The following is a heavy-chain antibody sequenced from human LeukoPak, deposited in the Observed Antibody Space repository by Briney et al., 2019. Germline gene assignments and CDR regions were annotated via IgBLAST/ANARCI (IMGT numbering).Heavy chain of an antibody. V-gene: IGHV4-34*01. Sequence: KPSETLSLTCAVYAGSFSGYYWSWIRQPPGKGLEWIGEINHSGSTNYNPSLKSRVTISVDTSKNQFSLKLSSVTAADTAVYYCARASSYYDILTGPLAVGYMDVWGKGTTVTVSS. J-gene: IGHJ6*03. CDR3: ARASSYYDILTGPLAVGYMDV. CDR1: AGSFSGYY. D-gene: IGHD3-9*01. CDR2: INHSGST.